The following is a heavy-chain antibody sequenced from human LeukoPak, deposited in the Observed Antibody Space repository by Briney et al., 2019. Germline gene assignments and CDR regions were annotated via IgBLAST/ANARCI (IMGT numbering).Heavy chain of an antibody. V-gene: IGHV2-5*01. CDR3: ARHLYYYDSSGPQTNAFDI. CDR2: IYWNDDK. Sequence: SGPTLVKPTQTLTLTCTFSGFSLSTSGVGVGWIRQPPGKALEWLALIYWNDDKRYSPSLKSRLTITKDTSKNQVVLTMTNMDPVDTATYYCARHLYYYDSSGPQTNAFDIWGQGTTVTVSS. CDR1: GFSLSTSGVG. D-gene: IGHD3-22*01. J-gene: IGHJ3*02.